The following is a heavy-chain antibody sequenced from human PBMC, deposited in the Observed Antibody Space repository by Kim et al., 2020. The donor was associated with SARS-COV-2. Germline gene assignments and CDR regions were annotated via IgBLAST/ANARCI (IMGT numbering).Heavy chain of an antibody. D-gene: IGHD2-2*01. J-gene: IGHJ6*02. CDR3: AREMTSSTTVYGMDV. CDR1: GFTFSSYE. Sequence: GGSLRLSCAASGFTFSSYEMNWVRQAPGKGLELVSYISSSGAATYYADSVKGRFTISRDNAKNSLYLQLNSLRAEDAAVYYCAREMTSSTTVYGMDVWGQGTTVTVSS. V-gene: IGHV3-48*03. CDR2: ISSSGAAT.